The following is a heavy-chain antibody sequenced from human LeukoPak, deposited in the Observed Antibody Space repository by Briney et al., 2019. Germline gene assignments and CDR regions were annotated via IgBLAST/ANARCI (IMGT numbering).Heavy chain of an antibody. Sequence: ASVKVSCKASGYTFTSYDINWVRQATGQGLEWMGWMNPNSGNTGYAQKFQGRVTMTRNTSISTAYMELSSLRSEDTAVYYCARDRGTSYSDSSGYDFDYWGQGTLVTVSS. V-gene: IGHV1-8*01. CDR2: MNPNSGNT. CDR1: GYTFTSYD. CDR3: ARDRGTSYSDSSGYDFDY. D-gene: IGHD3-22*01. J-gene: IGHJ4*02.